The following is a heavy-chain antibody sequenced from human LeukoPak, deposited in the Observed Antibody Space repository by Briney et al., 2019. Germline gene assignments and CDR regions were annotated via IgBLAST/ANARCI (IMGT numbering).Heavy chain of an antibody. CDR1: GFIFSTYE. CDR3: ARDRPAYSFEY. V-gene: IGHV3-48*03. J-gene: IGHJ4*02. Sequence: PGGSLRLSCAASGFIFSTYEMHWVRQAPGKGLEWVSYISTSGSTIYYADSVKGRFTFSRDNARNSLFLQMNRLRAEDTAVYYCARDRPAYSFEYWGQGTLVTVSS. D-gene: IGHD2-21*01. CDR2: ISTSGSTI.